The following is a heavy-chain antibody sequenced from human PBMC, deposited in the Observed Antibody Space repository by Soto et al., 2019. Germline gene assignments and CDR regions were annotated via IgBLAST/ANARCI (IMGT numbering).Heavy chain of an antibody. CDR3: ARAIIVETEPPPVY. CDR2: ISSSSSYR. V-gene: IGHV3-21*01. Sequence: GRSLRLSCAVSGFTFSTYGMRWVRQASGKGLEWVSSISSSSSYRDYAGSVKGRFTISRDNAKNSLYLQMNSLRAEDTAVYYCARAIIVETEPPPVYWGQGTLVTVSS. J-gene: IGHJ4*02. CDR1: GFTFSTYG. D-gene: IGHD3-22*01.